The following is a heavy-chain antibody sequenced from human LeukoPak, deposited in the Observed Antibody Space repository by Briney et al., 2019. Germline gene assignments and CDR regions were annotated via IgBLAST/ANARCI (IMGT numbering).Heavy chain of an antibody. D-gene: IGHD3-16*01. J-gene: IGHJ4*02. Sequence: ASVKVSCKGSGYTFTSYYIHWGRQAPGPGLEWMGIINPSGGSTSYAQKFQGRVTMTRDTSTSTVYMELSSLRSKDTAVYYCAADLSNPRMGASYLDSWGQGTLVTVSS. CDR3: AADLSNPRMGASYLDS. V-gene: IGHV1-46*01. CDR1: GYTFTSYY. CDR2: INPSGGST.